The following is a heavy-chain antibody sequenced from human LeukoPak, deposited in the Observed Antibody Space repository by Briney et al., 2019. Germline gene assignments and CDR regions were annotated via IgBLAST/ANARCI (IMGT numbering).Heavy chain of an antibody. V-gene: IGHV4-61*03. Sequence: SETLSLTCSVSGASVSDGSYYWSWIRQPPGTGXXXXGYLYYSGNTNYSPSLSGRVSTSIDTSKNHFSLNLTSVTAADTAVYYCARGLSTGREDYFDYWGQGTLVSVSS. CDR3: ARGLSTGREDYFDY. CDR2: LYYSGNT. CDR1: GASVSDGSYY. J-gene: IGHJ4*02. D-gene: IGHD1-1*01.